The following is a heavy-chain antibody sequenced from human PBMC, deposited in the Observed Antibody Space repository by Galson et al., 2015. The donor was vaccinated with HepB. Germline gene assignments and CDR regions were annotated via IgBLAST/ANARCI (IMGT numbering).Heavy chain of an antibody. CDR1: GYTFTING. CDR2: ISADGGNT. J-gene: IGHJ4*02. CDR3: ARDRDYRFDY. Sequence: SVKVSCKASGYTFTINGISWVRQTPRQGLEWLGWISADGGNTKYAQKYQGRITLTRDTSTSTAHMELRSLRSDDTAVYYCARDRDYRFDYWGQGTLVTVSS. V-gene: IGHV1-18*04. D-gene: IGHD4/OR15-4a*01.